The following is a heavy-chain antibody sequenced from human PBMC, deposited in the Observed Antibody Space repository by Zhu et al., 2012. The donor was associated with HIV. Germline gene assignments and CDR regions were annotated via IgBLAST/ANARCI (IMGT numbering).Heavy chain of an antibody. CDR1: GYSISSSNW. CDR2: MSYSGST. CDR3: ARIREDILTGYYYYYMDV. V-gene: IGHV4-28*01. Sequence: QVQLQESGPGLVKPSDTLSLTCAVSGYSISSSNWWGWIRQPPGKGLEWIAYMSYSGSTYYNVSLKSRVTMSVDTSKNQFSLKLRSVTAVDTAVYYCARIREDILTGYYYYYMDVWGKGPRPPSP. D-gene: IGHD3-9*01. J-gene: IGHJ6*03.